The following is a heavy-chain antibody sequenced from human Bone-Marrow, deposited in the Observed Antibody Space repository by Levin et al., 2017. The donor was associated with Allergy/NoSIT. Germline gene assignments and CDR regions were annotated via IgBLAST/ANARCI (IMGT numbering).Heavy chain of an antibody. D-gene: IGHD2-15*01. J-gene: IGHJ5*02. CDR1: GFTFSSYW. CDR3: ATSGYCSGGSCYSVGNWFDP. Sequence: ASVKVSCAASGFTFSSYWMSWVRQAPGKGLEWVANIKQDGSEKYYVDSVKGRFTISRDNAKNSLYLQMNSLRAEDTAVYYCATSGYCSGGSCYSVGNWFDPWGQGTLVTVSS. CDR2: IKQDGSEK. V-gene: IGHV3-7*01.